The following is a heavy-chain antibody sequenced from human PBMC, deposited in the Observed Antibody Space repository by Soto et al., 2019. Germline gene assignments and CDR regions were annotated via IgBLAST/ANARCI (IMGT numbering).Heavy chain of an antibody. V-gene: IGHV2-5*02. CDR2: IYWDDVK. D-gene: IGHD1-7*01. CDR1: GFSFTTSAVG. CDR3: AHREANYMYDFDF. Sequence: HITLKESGPTLVRPTQTLTLTCTFSGFSFTTSAVGVGWIRQPPGKALEWLARIYWDDVKRYRPALKSRLTTTKDTSKNPVVLTRTNMDPVATAIYYCAHREANYMYDFDFWGQGSLVTVSS. J-gene: IGHJ4*02.